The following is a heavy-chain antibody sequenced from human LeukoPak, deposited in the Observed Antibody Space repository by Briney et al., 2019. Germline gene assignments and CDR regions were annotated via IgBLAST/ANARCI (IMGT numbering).Heavy chain of an antibody. Sequence: PSETLSLTCIVSGGSVSSGSYYWSWIRQPPGKGLEWIGYIYYSGSTNYNPSLKRRVTISVDTSKNQFSLRLSSVTAADTAVYYCARDSWASSMNDYSNYGWFDPWGQGTLVTVSS. J-gene: IGHJ5*02. V-gene: IGHV4-61*01. CDR3: ARDSWASSMNDYSNYGWFDP. CDR1: GGSVSSGSYY. D-gene: IGHD4-11*01. CDR2: IYYSGST.